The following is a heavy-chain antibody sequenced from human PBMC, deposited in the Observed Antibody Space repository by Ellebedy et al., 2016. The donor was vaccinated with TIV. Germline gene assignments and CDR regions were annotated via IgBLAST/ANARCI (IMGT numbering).Heavy chain of an antibody. V-gene: IGHV3-23*01. CDR2: ISGSGGST. Sequence: GESLKISXAASGFTFSSYAMSWVRQAPGKGLEWVSAISGSGGSTYYADSVKGRFTISRDNSKNTLYLQMNSLRAEDTAVYYCAKKGQTSDLLDAFDIWGQGTMVTVSS. CDR1: GFTFSSYA. CDR3: AKKGQTSDLLDAFDI. J-gene: IGHJ3*02.